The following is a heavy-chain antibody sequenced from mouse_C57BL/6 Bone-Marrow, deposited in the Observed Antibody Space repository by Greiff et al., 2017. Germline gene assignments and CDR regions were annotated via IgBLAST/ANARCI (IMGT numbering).Heavy chain of an antibody. CDR3: ASREVYYAMDY. Sequence: QVQLQQSGAELARPGASVKLSCKASGYTFTSSGISWVTQRTGQGLEWIGEIYPSSGNTYYNEKFKSKATLTADKYSSTAYMELRSLTSEDSAVYFCASREVYYAMDYWGQGTSVTVSS. CDR2: IYPSSGNT. J-gene: IGHJ4*01. V-gene: IGHV1-81*01. CDR1: GYTFTSSG.